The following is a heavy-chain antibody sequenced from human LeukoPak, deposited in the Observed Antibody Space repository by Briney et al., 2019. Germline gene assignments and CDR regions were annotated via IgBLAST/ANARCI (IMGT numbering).Heavy chain of an antibody. CDR1: GFTFSSYW. D-gene: IGHD3-10*01. CDR3: ARVYYYGSGSSLGYFDY. J-gene: IGHJ4*02. CDR2: INSDGSST. V-gene: IGHV3-74*01. Sequence: GGSLRLSSAASGFTFSSYWMHWVRQAPGKGLVWVSRINSDGSSTSYADSVKRRFTISRDNVKNTLYLQMNSLRAEDTAVYYCARVYYYGSGSSLGYFDYWGQGTLVTVSS.